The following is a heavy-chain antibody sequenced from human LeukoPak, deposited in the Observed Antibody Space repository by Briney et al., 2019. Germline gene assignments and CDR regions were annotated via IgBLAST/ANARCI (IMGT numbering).Heavy chain of an antibody. D-gene: IGHD3-22*01. CDR3: VYSSVGLGFAFDI. J-gene: IGHJ3*02. Sequence: GGSLRLSCAASGFTVSSNYMSWVRQAPGKGLEWVSVIYSGGSTYYADSVKGRFTISRDNSKNTLYLQMNSLRAEDTAVYYCVYSSVGLGFAFDIWGQGTMVTVSS. CDR1: GFTVSSNY. CDR2: IYSGGST. V-gene: IGHV3-53*01.